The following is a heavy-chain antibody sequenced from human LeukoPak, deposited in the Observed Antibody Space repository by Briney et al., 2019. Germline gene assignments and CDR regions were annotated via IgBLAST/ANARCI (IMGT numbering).Heavy chain of an antibody. CDR1: GFTFSRNG. CDR3: ARSEEWLLLVDC. CDR2: ISYDGSDT. Sequence: PGRSLRLSCAASGFTFSRNGMHWVRQAPGKGLEWVAVISYDGSDTYYVESVMGRFIISRDNPKNTLYLQMNSVRAEDTAVYYCARSEEWLLLVDCWGQGTLVTVSS. J-gene: IGHJ4*02. D-gene: IGHD6-19*01. V-gene: IGHV3-30*03.